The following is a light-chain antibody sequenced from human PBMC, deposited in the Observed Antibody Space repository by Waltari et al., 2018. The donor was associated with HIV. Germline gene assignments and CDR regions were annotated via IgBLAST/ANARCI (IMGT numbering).Light chain of an antibody. CDR3: QSWDSSDVV. V-gene: IGLV3-1*01. J-gene: IGLJ3*02. Sequence: SYELTQPPSVSVSPGQTASITCSGERLDYKYVSGYQQKPGQSPVLVIDQNSGRPSGIPERFSGSKSGNTATLTISGTQAMDEADFYCQSWDSSDVVFGGGTKLIVL. CDR1: RLDYKY. CDR2: QNS.